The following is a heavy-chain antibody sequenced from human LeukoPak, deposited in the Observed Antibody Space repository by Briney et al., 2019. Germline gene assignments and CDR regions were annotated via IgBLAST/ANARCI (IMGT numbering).Heavy chain of an antibody. CDR2: IYYSGST. D-gene: IGHD5-18*01. J-gene: IGHJ6*02. Sequence: SETLSLTCTVSGGSLSSYYWSWIRQPPGKGLEWIGYIYYSGSTNYNPSLKSRVTISVDTSKNQFSLKLSSVTAADTAVYYCARSAMVLYYYYGMDVWGQGTTVTVSS. CDR3: ARSAMVLYYYYGMDV. V-gene: IGHV4-59*01. CDR1: GGSLSSYY.